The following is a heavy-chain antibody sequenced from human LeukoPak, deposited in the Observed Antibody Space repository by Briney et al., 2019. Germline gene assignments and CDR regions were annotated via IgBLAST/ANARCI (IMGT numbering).Heavy chain of an antibody. Sequence: GGSLRLSCAASAFTFSSYEMNWVRQAPGNGLEWVSYIDSRGSTIYYADSVKGRFTISRDNAKNSLYLQMNSLRAEDTAVYYCARERMATIFLNAFDIWGQGTMVTVSS. CDR3: ARERMATIFLNAFDI. CDR1: AFTFSSYE. J-gene: IGHJ3*02. D-gene: IGHD5-24*01. V-gene: IGHV3-48*03. CDR2: IDSRGSTI.